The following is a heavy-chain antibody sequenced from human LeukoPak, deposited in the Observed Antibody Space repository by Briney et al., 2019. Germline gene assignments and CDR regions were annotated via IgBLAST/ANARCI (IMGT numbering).Heavy chain of an antibody. CDR3: ARGGSIVLWFGESFPHNWFDP. Sequence: GASVKVSCKASGYTFTSYDINWVRQATGQGLEWMGWMNPNSGNTGYAQKFQGRVTMTRNTSISTAYMELSSLRSEDTAVYYCARGGSIVLWFGESFPHNWFDPWGQGTLVTVSS. J-gene: IGHJ5*02. CDR1: GYTFTSYD. V-gene: IGHV1-8*01. D-gene: IGHD3-10*01. CDR2: MNPNSGNT.